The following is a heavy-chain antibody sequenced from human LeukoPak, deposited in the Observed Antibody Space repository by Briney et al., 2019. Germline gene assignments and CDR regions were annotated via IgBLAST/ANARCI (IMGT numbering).Heavy chain of an antibody. CDR3: ARDRIVVVVAATLLY. CDR2: ISYDGSNK. J-gene: IGHJ4*02. Sequence: PGGSLRLSCAASGFTFSSHAMHWVRQAPGKGLEWVAVISYDGSNKYYADSVKGRFTISRDNSKNTLYLQMNSLRAEDTAVYYCARDRIVVVVAATLLYWGQGTLVTVSS. V-gene: IGHV3-30-3*01. CDR1: GFTFSSHA. D-gene: IGHD2-15*01.